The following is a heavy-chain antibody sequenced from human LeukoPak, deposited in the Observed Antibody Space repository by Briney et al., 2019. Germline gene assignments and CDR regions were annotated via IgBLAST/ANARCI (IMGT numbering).Heavy chain of an antibody. J-gene: IGHJ4*02. Sequence: SETLSLTCTVSGGSISSGDYYWSWIRQPPGKGLEWIGYIYYSGSTYYNPSLKSRVTISVDTSKNQFSLKLSSVTAADTAVYYCAREFVRGYSGYDYWGQGTLVTVSS. V-gene: IGHV4-30-4*01. CDR3: AREFVRGYSGYDY. CDR2: IYYSGST. CDR1: GGSISSGDYY. D-gene: IGHD5-12*01.